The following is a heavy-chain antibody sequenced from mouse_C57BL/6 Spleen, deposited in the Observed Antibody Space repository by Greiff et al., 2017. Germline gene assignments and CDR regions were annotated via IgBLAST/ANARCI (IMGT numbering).Heavy chain of an antibody. CDR2: IYPSDSET. J-gene: IGHJ4*01. CDR3: ARSDYDGYAMDY. Sequence: VQLQQPGAELVRPGSSVKLSCKASGYTFTSYWMDWVKQRPGQGLEWIGNIYPSDSETHYNQKFKDKATLTVDKSSSTAYMQLSSLTSEDSAVDYCARSDYDGYAMDYWGQGTSVTVAS. D-gene: IGHD2-3*01. V-gene: IGHV1-61*01. CDR1: GYTFTSYW.